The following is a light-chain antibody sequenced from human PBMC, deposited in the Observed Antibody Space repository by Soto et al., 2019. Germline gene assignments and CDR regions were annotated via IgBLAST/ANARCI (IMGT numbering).Light chain of an antibody. J-gene: IGKJ1*01. CDR1: QSVSSY. Sequence: EIVLTQSPAPLSLSPGERATLSCRASQSVSSYLAWYQQKPGQAPRLLIYDASNRATGIPARFSGSGSGTDFTLTISSLEPEDVAVYYCQQRSNWPPTFGQGTKVDI. CDR2: DAS. V-gene: IGKV3-11*01. CDR3: QQRSNWPPT.